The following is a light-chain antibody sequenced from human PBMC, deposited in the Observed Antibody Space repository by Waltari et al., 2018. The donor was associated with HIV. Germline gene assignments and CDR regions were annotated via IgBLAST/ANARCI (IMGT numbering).Light chain of an antibody. CDR3: SSYTSSSTRV. V-gene: IGLV2-14*03. J-gene: IGLJ3*02. CDR1: SSDVGRYNY. CDR2: DVN. Sequence: QSALTQPASVSGSPGQSITISCTGTSSDVGRYNYVSWYQRHPGKAPKPMIYDVNNPPSGVSNPFSGSKSGNTASLTISGLQAEDEADYYCSSYTSSSTRVFGGGTTVTVL.